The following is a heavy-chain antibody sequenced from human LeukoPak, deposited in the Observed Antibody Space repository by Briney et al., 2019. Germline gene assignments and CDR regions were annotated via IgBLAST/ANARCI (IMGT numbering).Heavy chain of an antibody. CDR1: GGSFSGYY. CDR3: ARGPAMIVVVTPYYYYYGMDV. V-gene: IGHV4-34*01. Sequence: PSETLSLTCAVYGGSFSGYYWSWIRQPPGKGLEWIGEINHSGSTNYNPSLKSRVTISVDTSKNQFSLKLSSVTAADTAVYYCARGPAMIVVVTPYYYYYGMDVWGQGTTVTVSS. CDR2: INHSGST. D-gene: IGHD3-22*01. J-gene: IGHJ6*02.